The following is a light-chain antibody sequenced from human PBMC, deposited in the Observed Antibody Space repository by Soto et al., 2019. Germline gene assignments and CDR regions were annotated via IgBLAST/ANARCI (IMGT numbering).Light chain of an antibody. CDR3: QQYSNWHRGYT. CDR2: GAS. Sequence: EIVMTQSPATLSVSPGERATLSCRASQSISSNLAWYQQKPGQAPRLLICGASTMATGIPDRFSGSGSGTEFTLTISRLQCEDFAVYYCQQYSNWHRGYTFGQGTKLEIK. CDR1: QSISSN. V-gene: IGKV3-15*01. J-gene: IGKJ2*01.